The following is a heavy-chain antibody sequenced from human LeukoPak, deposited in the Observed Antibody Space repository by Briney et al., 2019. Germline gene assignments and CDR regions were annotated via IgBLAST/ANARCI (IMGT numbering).Heavy chain of an antibody. CDR1: GGSFSGYY. CDR3: ATSVTSSSGWYYGY. V-gene: IGHV4-34*01. CDR2: INHSGST. D-gene: IGHD6-19*01. J-gene: IGHJ4*02. Sequence: SETLSLTCAVYGGSFSGYYWSWIRQPPGKGLEWIGEINHSGSTNYNPSLKSRVTMPVDTSKNQFYLKLSSVTAADTAIYYCATSVTSSSGWYYGYWGQGSLVTVSS.